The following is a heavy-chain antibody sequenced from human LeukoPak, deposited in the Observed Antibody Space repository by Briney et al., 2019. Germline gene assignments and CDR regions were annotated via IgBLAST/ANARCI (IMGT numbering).Heavy chain of an antibody. J-gene: IGHJ4*02. CDR3: AREYQGDGYNYFDS. Sequence: PGGSLRLSCAASGFIFSGYSMNWVRQTPGKGLEWISYIGATGTTKYYVDSVKGRFTISRDNAKSSLFLQMNSLRAEDTAVYYCAREYQGDGYNYFDSRGQGTLVTVSS. CDR2: IGATGTTK. D-gene: IGHD5-24*01. V-gene: IGHV3-48*01. CDR1: GFIFSGYS.